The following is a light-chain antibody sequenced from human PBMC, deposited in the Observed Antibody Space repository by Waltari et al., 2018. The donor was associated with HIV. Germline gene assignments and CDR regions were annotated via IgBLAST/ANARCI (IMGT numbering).Light chain of an antibody. CDR3: NSYAGSNNWV. V-gene: IGLV2-8*01. Sequence: QSALTQPPSASGSPGQSVTISCPGTSSDVGGSKYVSWYQQHPGKAPQLMIYEVNTRPSGVPDRFSGSKSANTAALTVSALQADDEADYYCNSYAGSNNWVFGGGPKLTVL. CDR1: SSDVGGSKY. CDR2: EVN. J-gene: IGLJ3*02.